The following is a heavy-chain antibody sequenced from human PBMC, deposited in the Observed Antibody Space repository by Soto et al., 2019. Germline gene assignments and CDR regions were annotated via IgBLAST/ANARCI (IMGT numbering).Heavy chain of an antibody. CDR2: ISGSGGST. D-gene: IGHD6-13*01. V-gene: IGHV3-23*01. CDR3: ATSVAAAGTFDY. CDR1: GFTFINSA. Sequence: GGSLRLSCAASGFTFINSAMSWVRQAPGKGLEWVSAISGSGGSTYYADSVKGRFTISRDNSKNTLYLQMNSLRAEDTAVYYCATSVAAAGTFDYWGQGTLVTVSS. J-gene: IGHJ4*02.